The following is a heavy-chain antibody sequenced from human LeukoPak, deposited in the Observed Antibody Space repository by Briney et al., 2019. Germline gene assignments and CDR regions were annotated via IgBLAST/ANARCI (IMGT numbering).Heavy chain of an antibody. CDR1: GGSISSSSYY. CDR3: ARHVLTVTRPPSPFDI. Sequence: SETPSLTCTVSGGSISSSSYYWGWIRQPPGKGLEWIGSIYYSGSTYYNPSLKSRVTISVDTSKNQFSLKLSSVTAADTAVYYCARHVLTVTRPPSPFDIWGQGTMVTVSS. D-gene: IGHD4-17*01. J-gene: IGHJ3*02. V-gene: IGHV4-39*01. CDR2: IYYSGST.